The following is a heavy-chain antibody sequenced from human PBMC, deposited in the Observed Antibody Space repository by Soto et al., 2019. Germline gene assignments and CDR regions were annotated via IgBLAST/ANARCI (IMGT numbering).Heavy chain of an antibody. Sequence: PSETLSLTCTVSGGSISSYYWSWIRQPPGKGLEWIGYIYYSGSTNYNPSLKSRVTISVDTSKNQFSLKLSSVTAADTAVYYCARVSIARAALEYWGQGTLVTVSS. V-gene: IGHV4-59*01. CDR1: GGSISSYY. CDR3: ARVSIARAALEY. D-gene: IGHD6-6*01. J-gene: IGHJ4*02. CDR2: IYYSGST.